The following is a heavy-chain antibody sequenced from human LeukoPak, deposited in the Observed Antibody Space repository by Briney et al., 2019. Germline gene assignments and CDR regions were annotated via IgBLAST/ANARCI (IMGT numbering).Heavy chain of an antibody. D-gene: IGHD5-24*01. CDR1: VFTFHHQA. J-gene: IGHJ3*02. CDR3: ATHAAGDWVGGFDT. CDR2: ISASGGRT. Sequence: PGGSLRLSCAGSVFTFHHQAMRGVRQAPGKGPEWVSGISASGGRTHYADSVKGRFIISRDSSKNTVFLQMNSLRVEDTDLHYLATHAAGDWVGGFDTCGQGTMVTVSS. V-gene: IGHV3-23*01.